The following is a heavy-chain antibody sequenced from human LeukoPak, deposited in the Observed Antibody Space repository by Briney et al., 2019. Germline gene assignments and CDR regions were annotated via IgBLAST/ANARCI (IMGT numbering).Heavy chain of an antibody. CDR1: GCTFSNYA. V-gene: IGHV3-64D*06. CDR3: VKDQHCSTISCATRTGFDP. D-gene: IGHD2-2*01. J-gene: IGHJ5*02. Sequence: TGGSLRLSCSVSGCTFSNYAMHWVRQAPGKGLEFVSGISSTGGSTNYPDSVKDRFSISRDNSKNTLYLQMTSLRADDTAVYYCVKDQHCSTISCATRTGFDPWGQGTSVTVSS. CDR2: ISSTGGST.